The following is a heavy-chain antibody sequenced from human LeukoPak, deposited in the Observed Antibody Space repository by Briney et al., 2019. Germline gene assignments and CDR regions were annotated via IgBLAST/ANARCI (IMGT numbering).Heavy chain of an antibody. CDR2: ISSSGSTI. J-gene: IGHJ6*04. D-gene: IGHD3-10*02. V-gene: IGHV3-48*03. Sequence: GGSLRLSCAASGFTFSISAMSWVRQAPGKGLEWVSYISSSGSTIYYADSVKGRFTISRDNAKNSLYLQMNSLRAEDTAVYYCAELGITMIGGVWGKGTTVTISS. CDR3: AELGITMIGGV. CDR1: GFTFSISA.